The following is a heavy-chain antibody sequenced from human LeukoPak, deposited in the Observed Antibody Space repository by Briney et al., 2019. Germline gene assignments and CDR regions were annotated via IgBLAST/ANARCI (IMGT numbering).Heavy chain of an antibody. J-gene: IGHJ3*01. CDR1: GFTFSDYS. CDR2: ISSSGSPI. Sequence: GGSERLSCAASGFTFSDYSMNWIRQAPGKGLEWVSYISSSGSPIYYVDSVKGRFTISRDNAKNSLYLQMNSLRAEDTAVYYCARDHRGAAAGDWGQGTMVTVSS. V-gene: IGHV3-11*04. CDR3: ARDHRGAAAGD. D-gene: IGHD1-26*01.